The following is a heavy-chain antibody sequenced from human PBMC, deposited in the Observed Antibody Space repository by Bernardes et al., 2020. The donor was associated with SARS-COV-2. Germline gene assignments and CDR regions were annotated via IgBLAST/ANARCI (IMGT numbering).Heavy chain of an antibody. Sequence: SETLYLTCTVSGGSISSISYYWGWLLQPPGKGLEWIGSIYYSGITYYNPSLKSRVTISVDTSKNQFSLKLSSVTAADTAVYYCARNLVDTAMVTIGAVDPWGQGTLVTVSS. D-gene: IGHD5-18*01. J-gene: IGHJ5*02. V-gene: IGHV4-39*01. CDR3: ARNLVDTAMVTIGAVDP. CDR1: GGSISSISYY. CDR2: IYYSGIT.